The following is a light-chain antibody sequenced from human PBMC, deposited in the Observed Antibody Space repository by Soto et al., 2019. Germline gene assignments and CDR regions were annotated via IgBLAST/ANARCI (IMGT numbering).Light chain of an antibody. CDR2: GAS. J-gene: IGKJ1*01. Sequence: EIVMTQSPVTLSVSPGERATLSCRASQSVSSNLAWYQQKPGQAPRLLIYGASTRATGIPARFGGSGSGTECTLTISGLQSEDFAVYYCQQYDNWRGTFAQGTKVEI. V-gene: IGKV3-15*01. CDR1: QSVSSN. CDR3: QQYDNWRGT.